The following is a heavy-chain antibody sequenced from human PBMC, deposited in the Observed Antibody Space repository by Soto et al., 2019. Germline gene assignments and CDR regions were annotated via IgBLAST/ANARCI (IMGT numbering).Heavy chain of an antibody. CDR1: GGTFSSYT. D-gene: IGHD3-10*01. CDR3: ARRWGPPTMVDNWFDP. J-gene: IGHJ5*02. V-gene: IGHV1-69*02. CDR2: IIPILGIA. Sequence: ASVKVSCKASGGTFSSYTISWVRQAPGQGLEWMGRIIPILGIANYAQKFQGRVTITADKSTSTAYMELSSLRSEDTAVYYCARRWGPPTMVDNWFDPWGQGTLVTVSS.